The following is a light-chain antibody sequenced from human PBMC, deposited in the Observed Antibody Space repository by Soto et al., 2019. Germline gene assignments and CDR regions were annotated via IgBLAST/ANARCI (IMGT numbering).Light chain of an antibody. Sequence: DIQMIQSPSSLSASVRDGLTITCGASRDIFSCLNWSQQRPGRAPDLLIYAASTLQCGVPSRFSGTGSGTDFTLSINSLQPEDLPTYCCQPLVTFAGGTKVEIE. CDR2: AAS. V-gene: IGKV1-39*01. J-gene: IGKJ4*01. CDR3: QPLVT. CDR1: RDIFSC.